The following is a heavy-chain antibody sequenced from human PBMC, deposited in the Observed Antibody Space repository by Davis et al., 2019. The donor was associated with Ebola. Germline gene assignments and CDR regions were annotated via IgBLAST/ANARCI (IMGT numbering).Heavy chain of an antibody. D-gene: IGHD4-17*01. CDR2: IIPIFGTA. Sequence: AASVKVSCKASGGTFSSYAISWVRQAPGQGLEWMGGIIPIFGTANYAQKFQGRVTITADKSTSTAYMELSSLRSEDTAVYYCASLRLTQNWYFDLWGRGTLVTVSS. CDR3: ASLRLTQNWYFDL. CDR1: GGTFSSYA. J-gene: IGHJ2*01. V-gene: IGHV1-69*06.